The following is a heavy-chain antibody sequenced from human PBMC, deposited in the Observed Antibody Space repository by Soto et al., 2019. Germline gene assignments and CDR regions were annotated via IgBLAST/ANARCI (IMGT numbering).Heavy chain of an antibody. CDR2: ISGSGGST. D-gene: IGHD4-17*01. CDR3: AKTQDYGGNWFEP. CDR1: GFTFSSYA. V-gene: IGHV3-23*01. Sequence: GGSLRLSCAASGFTFSSYAMSWIRQAPGKGLEWVSAISGSGGSTYYADSVKGRFTISRDNSKNTLYLQMSSLRAEDTAVYYCAKTQDYGGNWFEPWGQGTLVTVSS. J-gene: IGHJ5*02.